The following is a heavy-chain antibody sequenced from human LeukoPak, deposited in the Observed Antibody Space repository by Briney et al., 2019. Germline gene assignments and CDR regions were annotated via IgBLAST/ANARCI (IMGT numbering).Heavy chain of an antibody. CDR3: ARDDRRGRGYSYGIDY. CDR1: GFTFSSYA. J-gene: IGHJ4*02. V-gene: IGHV3-30-3*01. Sequence: GESLRLSCAASGFTFSSYAMHWVRQAPGKGLEWVAVISYDGSNKYYADSVKGRFTISRDNSKNTLYLQMNSLRAEDTAVYYCARDDRRGRGYSYGIDYWGQGTLVTVSS. CDR2: ISYDGSNK. D-gene: IGHD5-18*01.